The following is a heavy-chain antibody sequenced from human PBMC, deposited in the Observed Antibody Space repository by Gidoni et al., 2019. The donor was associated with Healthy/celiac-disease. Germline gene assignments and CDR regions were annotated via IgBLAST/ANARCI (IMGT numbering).Heavy chain of an antibody. CDR2: IKQDGSEK. V-gene: IGHV3-7*01. J-gene: IGHJ6*02. CDR1: GFTFSSYW. Sequence: EVQLVESGGGLVQPGGSLSLSCAASGFTFSSYWMSWVRQAPGKGLEWVANIKQDGSEKYYVDSVKGRFTISRGNAKNSLYLQMNSLRAEDTAVYYCARDPLVLRYFDWLSDYYGMDVWGQGTTVTVSS. D-gene: IGHD3-9*01. CDR3: ARDPLVLRYFDWLSDYYGMDV.